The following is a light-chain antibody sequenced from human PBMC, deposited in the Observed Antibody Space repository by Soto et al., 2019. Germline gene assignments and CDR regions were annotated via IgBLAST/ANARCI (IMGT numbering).Light chain of an antibody. CDR2: GAS. Sequence: EIVLTQSPGTLSLSPGERPTLSCKASQSVSSSYLAWYQQKPGQAPRLLSYGASSRATGIPDRFSGSGSGTDFTLTISRLQPEDFEVYYCQQRSNWPLTFGQGTRLEI. CDR3: QQRSNWPLT. CDR1: QSVSSSY. V-gene: IGKV3D-20*02. J-gene: IGKJ5*01.